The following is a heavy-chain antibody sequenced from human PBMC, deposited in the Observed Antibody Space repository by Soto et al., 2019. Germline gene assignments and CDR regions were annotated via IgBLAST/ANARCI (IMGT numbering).Heavy chain of an antibody. CDR3: ARGQGITTFGVYSMYYYGMDV. CDR2: INTDNGNT. CDR1: GYTFTNSG. D-gene: IGHD3-3*01. Sequence: ASVKVSCKASGYTFTNSGIIWVRQAPGQGLEWLGWINTDNGNTNYAQHLQGRVALTTDTSTSTAYMDLRSLRSDDTAVYYCARGQGITTFGVYSMYYYGMDVWG. J-gene: IGHJ6*02. V-gene: IGHV1-18*01.